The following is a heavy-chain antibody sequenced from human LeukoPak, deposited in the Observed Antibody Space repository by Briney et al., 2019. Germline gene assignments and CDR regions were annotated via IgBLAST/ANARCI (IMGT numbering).Heavy chain of an antibody. V-gene: IGHV4-39*01. CDR1: GGSIISSSYN. Sequence: SETLSLTCTVSGGSIISSSYNWGWIRQSPGKGLEWIGTIYYSGTTYYNPSVKSRVTISVETSKNVFSLKLNSVTAADTAVYYCARLPTGFPNWFDPWGQGTRVTVSS. CDR2: IYYSGTT. D-gene: IGHD2-8*02. J-gene: IGHJ5*02. CDR3: ARLPTGFPNWFDP.